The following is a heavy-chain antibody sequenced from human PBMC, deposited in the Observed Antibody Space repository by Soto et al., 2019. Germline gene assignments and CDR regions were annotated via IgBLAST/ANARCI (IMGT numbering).Heavy chain of an antibody. CDR1: GYIFTTYY. D-gene: IGHD3-22*01. Sequence: ASVKVSCKASGYIFTTYYMHWVRQAPGHGLEWMGLISPSTDNTKYAKNSLYLQMNSLRAEDTALYYCARDSGYYDSSASGTFDIWGQGTMVTVSS. CDR2: ISPSTDNT. J-gene: IGHJ3*02. CDR3: FDI. V-gene: IGHV1-46*01.